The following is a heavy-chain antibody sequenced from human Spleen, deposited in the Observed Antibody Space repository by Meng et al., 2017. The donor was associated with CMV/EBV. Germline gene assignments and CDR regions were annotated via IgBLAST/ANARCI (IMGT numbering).Heavy chain of an antibody. CDR1: GFTFSSYW. V-gene: IGHV3-7*01. CDR3: ARETDCSSTTCRRGNLDYLDH. Sequence: GGSLRLSCAASGFTFSSYWMSWVRQAPGKGLEWVANIRQDGGETYYVDSVKGRFTVSRDNAKKSLFLQMNSLRADDTAVYYCARETDCSSTTCRRGNLDYLDHWGQGTLVTVSS. CDR2: IRQDGGET. D-gene: IGHD2-2*01. J-gene: IGHJ4*02.